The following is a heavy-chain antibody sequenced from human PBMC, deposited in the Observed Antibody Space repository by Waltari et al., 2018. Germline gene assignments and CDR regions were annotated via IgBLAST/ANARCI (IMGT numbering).Heavy chain of an antibody. CDR2: VSSSGGT. Sequence: QVQLQESGPGLVKPSETLSLPCTVPGDSINNYYWSWIRQPPGTGLDYIGYVSSSGGTNSNPSLKSRVTISLDTSKNQFSLKLSSVTAADTAVYYCARLPIPSYYYGMDVWGQGTTVTVSS. D-gene: IGHD2-21*01. CDR3: ARLPIPSYYYGMDV. V-gene: IGHV4-4*09. CDR1: GDSINNYY. J-gene: IGHJ6*02.